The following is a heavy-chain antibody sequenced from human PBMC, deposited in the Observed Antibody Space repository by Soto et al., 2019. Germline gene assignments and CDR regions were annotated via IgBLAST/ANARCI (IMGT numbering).Heavy chain of an antibody. Sequence: GTSVKVTCKASGGTFASDGVAWVRQAPGQGLEWMGGFIAMLGTPTYAKKVQGRATITADESLTSLYLELRSLRSEDTAVYFCARGAMAKFDYWGQGPVVPVSS. CDR2: FIAMLGTP. CDR3: ARGAMAKFDY. V-gene: IGHV1-69*13. J-gene: IGHJ4*02. D-gene: IGHD5-18*01. CDR1: GGTFASDG.